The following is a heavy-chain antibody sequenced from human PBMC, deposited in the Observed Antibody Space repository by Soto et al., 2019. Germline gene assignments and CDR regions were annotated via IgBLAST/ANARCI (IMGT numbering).Heavy chain of an antibody. CDR2: IYSGGST. D-gene: IGHD3-10*01. CDR3: ASHSQKGRGAVYYYMDV. CDR1: GFTVSSNY. J-gene: IGHJ6*03. V-gene: IGHV3-53*04. Sequence: GGSLRLSCAASGFTVSSNYMSWVRQAPGKGLEWVSVIYSGGSTYYADSVKGRFTISRHNSKNTLYLQMNSLRAEDTAVYYCASHSQKGRGAVYYYMDVWGKGTTVTVSS.